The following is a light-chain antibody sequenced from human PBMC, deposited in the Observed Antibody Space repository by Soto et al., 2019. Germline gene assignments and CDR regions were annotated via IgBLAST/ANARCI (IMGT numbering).Light chain of an antibody. V-gene: IGKV3-20*01. Sequence: EIVLTQSPGTLSLSPGARATLSCRASQSVTSRYLAWYQQKPGQAPRLLMSGASTRAAGIPDRFSGDGSGTDFTLTISRLEPEDFAVYYCQQYNNWPPITFGQGTRLEIK. CDR2: GAS. CDR3: QQYNNWPPIT. CDR1: QSVTSRY. J-gene: IGKJ5*01.